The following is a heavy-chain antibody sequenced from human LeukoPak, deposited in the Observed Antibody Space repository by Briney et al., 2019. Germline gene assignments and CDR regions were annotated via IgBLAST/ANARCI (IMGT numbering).Heavy chain of an antibody. CDR2: ISGDGVSP. D-gene: IGHD4/OR15-4a*01. Sequence: GGSLRLSYAASGFTFNNYALTWVRQTPGKGLECVSAISGDGVSPYYADSVRGRFTISRDNSKNTLYLQMNSLRVEDTAVYFCARDPGAFPYFFDYWGQGTLVTVSS. CDR1: GFTFNNYA. CDR3: ARDPGAFPYFFDY. J-gene: IGHJ4*02. V-gene: IGHV3-23*01.